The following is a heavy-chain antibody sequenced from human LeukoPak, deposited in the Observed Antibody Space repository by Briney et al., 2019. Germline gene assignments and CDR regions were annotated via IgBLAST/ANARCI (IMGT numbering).Heavy chain of an antibody. D-gene: IGHD4-23*01. V-gene: IGHV3-66*01. CDR1: GFTVSSSY. CDR2: IYSGSNT. CDR3: ARDTTSYANPDYAGSLRFDY. J-gene: IGHJ4*02. Sequence: GGSLRLSCAASGFTVSSSYMSWVREAPGMGLEWVSVIYSGSNTYYADSVKGRFTISRVNSKNTLYLQMNSLRAEDTAVYYCARDTTSYANPDYAGSLRFDYWGQGTLVTVSS.